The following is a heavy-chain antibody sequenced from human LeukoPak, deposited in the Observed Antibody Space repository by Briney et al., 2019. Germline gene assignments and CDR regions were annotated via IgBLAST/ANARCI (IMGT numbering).Heavy chain of an antibody. D-gene: IGHD2-15*01. CDR3: LVLGYCSGGSCPPNAFDI. V-gene: IGHV1-46*01. CDR1: GYTFTSYG. J-gene: IGHJ3*02. CDR2: INPSGGST. Sequence: ASVKVSCKASGYTFTSYGISWVRQAPGQGLEWMGIINPSGGSTSYAQKFQGRVTMTRDTSTSTVYMELSSLRSEDTAVYYCLVLGYCSGGSCPPNAFDIWGQGTMVTVSS.